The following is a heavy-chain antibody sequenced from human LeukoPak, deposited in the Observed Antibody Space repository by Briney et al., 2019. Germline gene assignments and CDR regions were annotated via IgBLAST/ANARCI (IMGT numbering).Heavy chain of an antibody. V-gene: IGHV1-46*01. J-gene: IGHJ4*02. D-gene: IGHD2-8*01. CDR3: ARVATVRTSPIDY. CDR1: GYTFTNYY. CDR2: INPSGGST. Sequence: ASVKVSCKASGYTFTNYYMHWVRQAPGQGLEWMGIINPSGGSTSYAQKFQGRVTMSRDTSTSTVYMELSSLRSEDTAVYYCARVATVRTSPIDYWGQGTLVTVSS.